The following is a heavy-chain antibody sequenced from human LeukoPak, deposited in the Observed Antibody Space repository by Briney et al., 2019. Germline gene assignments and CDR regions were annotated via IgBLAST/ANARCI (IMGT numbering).Heavy chain of an antibody. CDR2: IIPIFGTA. CDR3: ASAYYYDSSGYYEEGFVDY. J-gene: IGHJ4*02. D-gene: IGHD3-22*01. V-gene: IGHV1-69*05. Sequence: GASVTVSCKASGGTFSSYAISWVRQAPGQGLEWMGRIIPIFGTANYAQKFQDRVTITTDESTSTAYMELSSLRSEDTAVYYCASAYYYDSSGYYEEGFVDYWGQGTLVAVSS. CDR1: GGTFSSYA.